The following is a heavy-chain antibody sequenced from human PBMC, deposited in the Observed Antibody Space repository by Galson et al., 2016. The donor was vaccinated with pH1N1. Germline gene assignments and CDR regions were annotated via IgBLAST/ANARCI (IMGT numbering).Heavy chain of an antibody. CDR3: ASGGDGSSSGIGDV. CDR1: GGTFSNSA. J-gene: IGHJ6*02. Sequence: SVKVSCKASGGTFSNSAINWVRQAPGQGLEWMGGIIPIFGITNYAQKSLGRVTITADRSTSTAYMELSSLTSEDTAVYYCASGGDGSSSGIGDVWGQGTTVTVSS. CDR2: IIPIFGIT. V-gene: IGHV1-69*10. D-gene: IGHD6-6*01.